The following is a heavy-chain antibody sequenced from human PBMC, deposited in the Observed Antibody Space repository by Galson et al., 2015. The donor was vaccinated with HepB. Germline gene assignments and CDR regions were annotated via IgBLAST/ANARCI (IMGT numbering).Heavy chain of an antibody. Sequence: SVKVSCRASGYTFTSYGISWVRQAPGQGLEWMGWISAYNGNTNYAQKLQGRVTMTTDTSTSTAYMELRSLRSDDTAVYYCARDLSWFGELKGYFDYWGQGTLVTVSS. CDR2: ISAYNGNT. CDR3: ARDLSWFGELKGYFDY. V-gene: IGHV1-18*04. J-gene: IGHJ4*02. CDR1: GYTFTSYG. D-gene: IGHD3-10*01.